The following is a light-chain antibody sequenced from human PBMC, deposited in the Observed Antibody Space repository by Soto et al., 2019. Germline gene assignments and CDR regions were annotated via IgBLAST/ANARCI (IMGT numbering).Light chain of an antibody. Sequence: QSALTQPASVSGSTGQSITISCTGTSSDVGGYNYVSWHQQHPGKAPKVMIYDVSNRPLGISGRFFGSKSGNTASLTISGLESEGEADYSCSSYTSSSTLVFGGVLKFTVL. CDR2: DVS. V-gene: IGLV2-14*03. CDR1: SSDVGGYNY. CDR3: SSYTSSSTLV. J-gene: IGLJ2*01.